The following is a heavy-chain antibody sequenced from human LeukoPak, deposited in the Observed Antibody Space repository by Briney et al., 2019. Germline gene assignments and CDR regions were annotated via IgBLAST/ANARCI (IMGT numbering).Heavy chain of an antibody. CDR2: ISSSGSTI. V-gene: IGHV3-48*03. D-gene: IGHD5-18*01. CDR1: GFTFSSYE. J-gene: IGHJ6*03. Sequence: GGSLRLSCTASGFTFSSYEMNWVRQAPGKGLEGVSYISSSGSTIYYADSVKGRFTISRDNAKNSLYLQMNSLRAEDTAVYYCARVVAGYSYGLMDVWGKGTTVTISS. CDR3: ARVVAGYSYGLMDV.